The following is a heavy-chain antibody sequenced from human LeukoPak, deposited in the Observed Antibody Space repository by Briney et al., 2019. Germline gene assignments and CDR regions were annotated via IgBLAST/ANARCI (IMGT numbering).Heavy chain of an antibody. CDR1: GYTFTAYH. V-gene: IGHV1-2*06. J-gene: IGHJ6*02. CDR2: INPNSGGT. Sequence: ASVKVSCKASGYTFTAYHMHWVRQAPGQGLEWMGRINPNSGGTNYAQKFQGRVTMTRDTSISTAYMELSRLRSDDTAVYYCARKGGSIAVADYYYYYGMDVWGQGTTVTVSS. D-gene: IGHD6-19*01. CDR3: ARKGGSIAVADYYYYYGMDV.